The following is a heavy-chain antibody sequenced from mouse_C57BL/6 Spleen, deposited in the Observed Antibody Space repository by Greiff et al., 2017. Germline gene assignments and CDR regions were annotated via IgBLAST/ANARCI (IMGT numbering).Heavy chain of an antibody. V-gene: IGHV1-15*01. Sequence: VQVVESGAELVRPGASVTLSCKASGYTFTDYEMHWVKQTPVHGLEWIGAIDPETGGTAYNQKFKGKAILTAYKSSSTAYMELRSLTSEDSAVYYCTRLYSNYSYWGQGTLVTVSA. CDR1: GYTFTDYE. CDR2: IDPETGGT. J-gene: IGHJ3*01. D-gene: IGHD2-5*01. CDR3: TRLYSNYSY.